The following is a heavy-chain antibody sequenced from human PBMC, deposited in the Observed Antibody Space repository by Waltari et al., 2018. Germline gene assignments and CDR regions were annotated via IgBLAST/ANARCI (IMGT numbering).Heavy chain of an antibody. CDR1: GSSINDNFKW. Sequence: QVQLQESGPGLVKPSGTLSLTCVVSGSSINDNFKWWTWVRQTPGKGLEWVGEIFHTGSTNYNPSLKSRVTMSVEKSKNQFSLTLKSVTAADTAVYFCASGEGAQTSTPAYLDSWGQGTLVTVSS. CDR2: IFHTGST. V-gene: IGHV4-4*02. D-gene: IGHD2-2*01. J-gene: IGHJ4*02. CDR3: ASGEGAQTSTPAYLDS.